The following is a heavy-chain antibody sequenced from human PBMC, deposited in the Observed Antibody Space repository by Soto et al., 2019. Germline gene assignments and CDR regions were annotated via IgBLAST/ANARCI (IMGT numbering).Heavy chain of an antibody. D-gene: IGHD3-16*02. J-gene: IGHJ4*02. Sequence: GGSLRLSCAASGFTFSKAWMNWVRQAPGKGLEWVGRIKSKTDEETIIYAAPMEGRITISRDDTKNPLYLQMNSLKTEDTSVYYCTTESRSHRPPFFDYWGQGILVTGSS. CDR1: GFTFSKAW. CDR2: IKSKTDEETI. CDR3: TTESRSHRPPFFDY. V-gene: IGHV3-15*01.